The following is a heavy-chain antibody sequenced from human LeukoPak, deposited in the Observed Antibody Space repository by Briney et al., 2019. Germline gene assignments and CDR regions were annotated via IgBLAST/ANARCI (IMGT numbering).Heavy chain of an antibody. CDR2: INHSGST. CDR1: GGSISNTFYY. D-gene: IGHD6-13*01. Sequence: SETLSLTCTVSGGSISNTFYYWNWIRQPPGKGLEWIGEINHSGSTNYNPSLRSRVTISVDTSKNQFSLKLSSVTAADTAVYYCARAFSSSLLYYYMDVWGKGTTVTVSS. CDR3: ARAFSSSLLYYYMDV. J-gene: IGHJ6*03. V-gene: IGHV4-39*07.